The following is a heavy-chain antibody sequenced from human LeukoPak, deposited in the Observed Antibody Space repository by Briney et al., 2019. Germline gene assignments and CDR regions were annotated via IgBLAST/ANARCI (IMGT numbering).Heavy chain of an antibody. J-gene: IGHJ4*02. CDR3: ARAMYSYGFYFDY. CDR1: GGSISGGAYY. D-gene: IGHD5-18*01. V-gene: IGHV4-30-4*01. Sequence: SETLSLTCTVSGGSISGGAYYWTWIRLPPGKGLEWIGYIFYSGNTYYNPSLKSRVTISVDTSKNQFSLKLSSVTAADTAVYYCARAMYSYGFYFDYWGQGCLVTVSS. CDR2: IFYSGNT.